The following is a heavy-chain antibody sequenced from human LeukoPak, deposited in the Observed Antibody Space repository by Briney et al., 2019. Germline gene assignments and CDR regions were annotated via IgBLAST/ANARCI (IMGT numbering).Heavy chain of an antibody. Sequence: ASVKVSCKASGYSLTTYYIHWVRQAPGQGLEWIGIINPSSGSTSYAQKFQGRVTMTRDTSTSTVYMELSSLRSEDTAVYYCARDGGVTTVKPSYMDVWGKGTTVTVSS. V-gene: IGHV1-46*01. D-gene: IGHD4-11*01. J-gene: IGHJ6*03. CDR1: GYSLTTYY. CDR3: ARDGGVTTVKPSYMDV. CDR2: INPSSGST.